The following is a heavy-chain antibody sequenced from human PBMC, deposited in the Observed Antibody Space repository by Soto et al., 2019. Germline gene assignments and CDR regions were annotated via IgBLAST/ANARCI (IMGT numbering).Heavy chain of an antibody. CDR3: ARVPGVVVCADDAFDI. Sequence: QVQLQESGPGLVKPSGTLSLTCAVSGGSVSSSNWWSWFRQSPGKGLEWMAEIDHSGSAHYNPSLKSRATISQDKSKNQFSLRLTSVTAADTAVYYCARVPGVVVCADDAFDIWGPGTRVIVSS. J-gene: IGHJ3*02. V-gene: IGHV4-4*02. CDR1: GGSVSSSNW. D-gene: IGHD2-8*02. CDR2: IDHSGSA.